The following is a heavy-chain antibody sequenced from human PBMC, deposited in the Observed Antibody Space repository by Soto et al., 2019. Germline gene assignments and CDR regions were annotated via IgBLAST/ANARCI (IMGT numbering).Heavy chain of an antibody. CDR3: ARQGYCSNTACYTVDY. D-gene: IGHD2-2*02. J-gene: IGHJ4*02. CDR2: IYPGDSNT. V-gene: IGHV5-51*01. CDR1: GYSFTNYW. Sequence: PGESLKISCKGSGYSFTNYWIGWVRQMPGKGLEWMGIIYPGDSNTRYSPSFQGQVAISADKSINTAYLQWSSLKALDTAMYYCARQGYCSNTACYTVDYWGQGTLVTVSS.